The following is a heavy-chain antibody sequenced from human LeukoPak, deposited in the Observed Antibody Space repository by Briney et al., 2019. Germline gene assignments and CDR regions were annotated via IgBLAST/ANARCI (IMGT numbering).Heavy chain of an antibody. V-gene: IGHV4-31*03. J-gene: IGHJ6*02. Sequence: SETLSLTCTVSGGSISSGGYYWSWIRQHPGKGLEWIGYIYYSGSTYYNPSLKSRVTISVDTSKNQFSLKLSSVTAADTAVYYCARDSVDYGDSVYYYYGIDVWGQGTTVTVSS. CDR3: ARDSVDYGDSVYYYYGIDV. D-gene: IGHD4-17*01. CDR1: GGSISSGGYY. CDR2: IYYSGST.